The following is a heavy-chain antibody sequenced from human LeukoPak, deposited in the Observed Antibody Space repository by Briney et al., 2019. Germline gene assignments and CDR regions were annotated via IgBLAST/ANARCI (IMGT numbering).Heavy chain of an antibody. Sequence: GGSLRLSCAASGFTFTSYWKSWVRQAPGKGLEWVANIKQDGSDKNYVDSVKGRFTISRDNAKNSMSLQMNSLRSEDTAVYYCTREGILAGVDYWGQGTLVTVSS. CDR1: GFTFTSYW. CDR3: TREGILAGVDY. V-gene: IGHV3-7*01. J-gene: IGHJ4*02. CDR2: IKQDGSDK. D-gene: IGHD3-3*02.